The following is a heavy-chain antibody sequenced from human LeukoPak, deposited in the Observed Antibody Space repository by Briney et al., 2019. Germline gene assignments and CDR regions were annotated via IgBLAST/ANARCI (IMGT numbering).Heavy chain of an antibody. Sequence: GGSLRLSCAASRFKFDDYAMHWVWQAPGKGLEWVSGIDWNSASLGYADSVKGRFTISRDNARKTLYLQMNSLRPEDTALYYCAKNRFAIEWAADDAFDIWGQGTMVTVSS. J-gene: IGHJ3*02. V-gene: IGHV3-9*01. CDR2: IDWNSASL. CDR3: AKNRFAIEWAADDAFDI. D-gene: IGHD5-12*01. CDR1: RFKFDDYA.